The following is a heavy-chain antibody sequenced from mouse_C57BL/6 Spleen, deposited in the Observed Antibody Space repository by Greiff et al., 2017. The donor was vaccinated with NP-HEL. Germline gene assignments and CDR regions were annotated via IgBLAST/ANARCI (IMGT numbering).Heavy chain of an antibody. CDR3: ARPLYYGSSLDY. CDR2: IYPSDSET. Sequence: QVQLQQPGAELVRPGSSVKLSCKASGYTFTSYWMDWVKQRPGQGLEWIGNIYPSDSETHYNQKFKDKATLTVDKSSSTAYMHLSSLTSEDSAVYYCARPLYYGSSLDYWGQGTTLTVSS. J-gene: IGHJ2*01. D-gene: IGHD1-1*01. CDR1: GYTFTSYW. V-gene: IGHV1-61*01.